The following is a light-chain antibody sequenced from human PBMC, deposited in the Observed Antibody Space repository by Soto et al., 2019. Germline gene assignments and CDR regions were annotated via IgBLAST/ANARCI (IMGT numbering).Light chain of an antibody. J-gene: IGKJ4*01. CDR1: QGIGSY. V-gene: IGKV1-9*01. CDR2: AAS. CDR3: QQLNSYPPLLN. Sequence: DSRLTQSPSFLSASVGDRVTITCRATQGIGSYLAWYQQKPGKAPKLLIYAASSLQSGVSSRFTGRGSGTEFTVTISSLQPEDLATYYCQQLNSYPPLLNFGGGTKVEIK.